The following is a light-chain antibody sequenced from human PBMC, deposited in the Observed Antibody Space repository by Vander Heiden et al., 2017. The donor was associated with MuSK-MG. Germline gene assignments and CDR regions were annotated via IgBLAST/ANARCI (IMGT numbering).Light chain of an antibody. V-gene: IGLV3-1*01. CDR2: EDT. J-gene: IGLJ2*01. CDR3: QAWDTSSATVV. Sequence: SHALTQPPSVSVSPGQTATITCSGDKLGDKYASWYQQKPGQSPVLVIFEDTKRPSGIPERFSGSNSGNTATLTISGTQAMDEADYYCQAWDTSSATVVFGGGTKLTVL. CDR1: KLGDKY.